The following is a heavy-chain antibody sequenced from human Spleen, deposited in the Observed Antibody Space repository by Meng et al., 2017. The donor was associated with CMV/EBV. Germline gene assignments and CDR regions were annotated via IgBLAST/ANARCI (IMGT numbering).Heavy chain of an antibody. D-gene: IGHD3-3*01. CDR1: GFTFIDSS. CDR2: ITSSGSDI. J-gene: IGHJ5*02. V-gene: IGHV3-11*01. CDR3: ARVVDNDFWSGYFDP. Sequence: ASGFTFIDSSLPWIRQAPGKGLEWLSYITSSGSDIYYAESVKGRFTISRDNPKNSLYLQMNSLRAEDTAVYYCARVVDNDFWSGYFDPWGREPWSPSPQ.